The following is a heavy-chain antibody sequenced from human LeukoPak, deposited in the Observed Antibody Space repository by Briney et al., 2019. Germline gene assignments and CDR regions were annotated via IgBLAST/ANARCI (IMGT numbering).Heavy chain of an antibody. CDR1: GYTFTSYH. D-gene: IGHD6-19*01. J-gene: IGHJ4*02. CDR2: INPSGGST. CDR3: ARDRNLDSSGWYFGY. V-gene: IGHV1-46*03. Sequence: ASVKVSCKASGYTFTSYHMHWVRQAPGQGLEWMGIINPSGGSTSYAQKFQGRATMTRDTSTSTVYMELSSLRSEDTAVYYCARDRNLDSSGWYFGYWGQGTLVTVSS.